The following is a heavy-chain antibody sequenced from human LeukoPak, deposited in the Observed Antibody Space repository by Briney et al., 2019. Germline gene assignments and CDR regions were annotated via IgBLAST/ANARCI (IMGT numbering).Heavy chain of an antibody. CDR1: GFTFSSYA. D-gene: IGHD1-26*01. CDR2: ISSSSSYI. V-gene: IGHV3-21*01. CDR3: ARDLGVIVGATIFPSRSNWFDP. J-gene: IGHJ5*02. Sequence: PGGSLRLSCAASGFTFSSYAMSWVRQAPGKGLEWVSSISSSSSYIYYADSVKGRFTISRDNAKNSLYLQMNSLRAEDTAVYYCARDLGVIVGATIFPSRSNWFDPWGQGTLVTVSS.